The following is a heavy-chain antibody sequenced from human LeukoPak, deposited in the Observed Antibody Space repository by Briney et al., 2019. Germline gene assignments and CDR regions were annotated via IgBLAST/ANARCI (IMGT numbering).Heavy chain of an antibody. D-gene: IGHD4-23*01. CDR2: ITPIFGTA. Sequence: ASEKVSCKASGGTFSSYDISWVRQAPGQGLEWMGGITPIFGTAKYAQKFQGRVTITAVESMSTAYMELSSLRSEDTAVYYCARGWLAETTVVTPYNYWGQGTLVTVSS. J-gene: IGHJ4*02. CDR1: GGTFSSYD. V-gene: IGHV1-69*13. CDR3: ARGWLAETTVVTPYNY.